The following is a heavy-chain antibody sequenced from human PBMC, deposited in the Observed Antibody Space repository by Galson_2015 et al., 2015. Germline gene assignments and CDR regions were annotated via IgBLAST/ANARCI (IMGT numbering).Heavy chain of an antibody. D-gene: IGHD3-22*01. V-gene: IGHV1-46*01. J-gene: IGHJ4*02. CDR2: INPSGGST. CDR1: GYTFTSYY. CDR3: ARALGDSSGYYSYYFDY. Sequence: SVKVSRKASGYTFTSYYMHWVRQAPGQGLEWMGIINPSGGSTSYAQKFQGRVTMTRDTSTSTVYMELSSLRSEDTAVYYCARALGDSSGYYSYYFDYWGQGTLVTVSS.